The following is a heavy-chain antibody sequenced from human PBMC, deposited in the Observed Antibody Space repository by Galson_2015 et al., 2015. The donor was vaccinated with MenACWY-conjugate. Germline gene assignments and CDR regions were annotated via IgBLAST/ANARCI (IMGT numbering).Heavy chain of an antibody. CDR3: ARHPPGGRGMDV. CDR1: GYTFTTYW. CDR2: ISPGDSET. V-gene: IGHV5-51*01. Sequence: QSGAEVKKPGESLEISCKGSGYTFTTYWIGWVRQLPGKGLEWMGLISPGDSETGYSPAFQGQVTISADKSISTAYVQWDSLQASDTAMYYCARHPPGGRGMDVWGQGTTVTVSS. J-gene: IGHJ6*02. D-gene: IGHD1-26*01.